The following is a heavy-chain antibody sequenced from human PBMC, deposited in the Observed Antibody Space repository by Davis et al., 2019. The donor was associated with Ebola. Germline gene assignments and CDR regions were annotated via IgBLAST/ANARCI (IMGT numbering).Heavy chain of an antibody. D-gene: IGHD2/OR15-2a*01. J-gene: IGHJ6*04. CDR3: ARVPRINMVIYHFYGMDV. CDR2: INSDGTST. V-gene: IGHV3-74*01. Sequence: HTGGSLRLSCAASGFNLNTFWMNWVRQAPGKGLVWVARINSDGTSTNYADSVKGRFTISRDNAKNTLFVQMNSLRVEDTAVYYCARVPRINMVIYHFYGMDVWGEGTTVTVSS. CDR1: GFNLNTFW.